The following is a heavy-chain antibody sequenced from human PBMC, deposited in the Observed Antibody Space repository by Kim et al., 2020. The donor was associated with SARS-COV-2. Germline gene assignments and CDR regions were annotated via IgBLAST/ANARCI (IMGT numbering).Heavy chain of an antibody. CDR3: ARQTDSTMVRGVIEGWFGY. Sequence: SETLSLTCTVSGGSISSSSYYWGWIRQPPGKGLEWIGSIYYSGSTYYNPSLKSRVTISVDTSKNQFSLKLSSVTAADTAVYYCARQTDSTMVRGVIEGWFGYWGQGTLVTVSS. J-gene: IGHJ4*02. CDR1: GGSISSSSYY. CDR2: IYYSGST. D-gene: IGHD3-10*01. V-gene: IGHV4-39*01.